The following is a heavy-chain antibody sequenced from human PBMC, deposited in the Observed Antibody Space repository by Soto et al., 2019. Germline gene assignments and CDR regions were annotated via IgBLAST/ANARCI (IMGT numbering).Heavy chain of an antibody. CDR1: GGSISSYY. CDR2: IYYSGST. Sequence: PSETLSLTCTVSGGSISSYYWSWIRQPPGKGLEWIGYIYYSGSTNYNPSLKSRVTISVDTSKNQFSLKLSSVTAAETAVYYCARGMTTVTTLDDWGQGTLVTVSS. J-gene: IGHJ4*02. D-gene: IGHD4-17*01. CDR3: ARGMTTVTTLDD. V-gene: IGHV4-59*12.